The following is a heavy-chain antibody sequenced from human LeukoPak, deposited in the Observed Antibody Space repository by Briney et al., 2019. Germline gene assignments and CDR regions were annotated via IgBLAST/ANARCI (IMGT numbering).Heavy chain of an antibody. CDR1: GFTFSSYA. CDR2: LTGGSDHV. V-gene: IGHV3-21*01. J-gene: IGHJ4*02. CDR3: ARLSRSSYGKYYFDS. Sequence: GGSLRLSCAASGFTFSSYAMEWVRQAPGKGLEWLSSLTGGSDHVYYADSVKGRFTISRDNAKSSLYLQMNSLRAEDTAVYYCARLSRSSYGKYYFDSWGQGTLVTVSS. D-gene: IGHD1-26*01.